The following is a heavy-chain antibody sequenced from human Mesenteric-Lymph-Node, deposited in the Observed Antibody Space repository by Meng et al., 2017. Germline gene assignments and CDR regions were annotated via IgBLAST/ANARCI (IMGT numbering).Heavy chain of an antibody. CDR2: IHHSGSA. J-gene: IGHJ4*02. V-gene: IGHV4-30-4*01. Sequence: SHPRLADTPRNLSPTCPGSVSYMSSCNNSRIWLRQPPGNDLDWSRYIHHSGSAYSNPSLKSRVSISVDTSKNQFSLNLNSMTAADTAVYYCASFDHIPRRNYFDYWGQGTLVTVSS. CDR1: VSYMSSCNNS. D-gene: IGHD2-21*01. CDR3: ASFDHIPRRNYFDY.